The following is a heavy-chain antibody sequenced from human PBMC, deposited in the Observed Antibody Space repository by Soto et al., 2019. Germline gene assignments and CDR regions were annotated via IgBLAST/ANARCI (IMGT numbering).Heavy chain of an antibody. D-gene: IGHD2-8*01. J-gene: IGHJ6*03. CDR1: GGSFSGYY. Sequence: ASETLSLTCAVYGGSFSGYYWSWIRQPPGKGLEWIGEINHSGSTNYNPSLKSRVTISVDTSKNQFSLKLSSVTAADTAVYYCARVKYAKGYMDVWGKGTTVTVSS. CDR2: INHSGST. V-gene: IGHV4-34*01. CDR3: ARVKYAKGYMDV.